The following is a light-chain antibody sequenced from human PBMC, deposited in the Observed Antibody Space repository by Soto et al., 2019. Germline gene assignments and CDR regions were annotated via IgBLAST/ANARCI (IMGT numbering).Light chain of an antibody. CDR1: SSHVGSYNL. J-gene: IGLJ1*01. V-gene: IGLV2-23*02. CDR2: EVS. CDR3: CSYAGSSTPYV. Sequence: QSALTQPASVSGSPGQSITISCTGTSSHVGSYNLVSWYQQHPGKAPKLMIYEVSKRPSGVSNRFSGSKSGNTASLTISGLQAEDEADYYCCSYAGSSTPYVFGTGTKLTVL.